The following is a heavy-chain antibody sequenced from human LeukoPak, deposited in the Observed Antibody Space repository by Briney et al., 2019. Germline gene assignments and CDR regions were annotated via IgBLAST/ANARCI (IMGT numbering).Heavy chain of an antibody. CDR1: GGSISNYY. CDR3: ARLLDNNWVFDY. CDR2: IYSSGRT. D-gene: IGHD1-1*01. J-gene: IGHJ4*02. Sequence: SETLSLTCTVSGGSISNYYWSWIRQPPGKGLDWIGYIYSSGRTNYNPSLKSRVAISVDLSKNQFSLNLSSVTAADTAVYYCARLLDNNWVFDYWGQGTLVGVSS. V-gene: IGHV4-59*08.